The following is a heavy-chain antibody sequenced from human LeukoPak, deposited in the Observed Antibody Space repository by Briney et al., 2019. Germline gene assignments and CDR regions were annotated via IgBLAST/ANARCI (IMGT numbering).Heavy chain of an antibody. V-gene: IGHV1-8*01. Sequence: ASVKVSCKASGYTFTSYDINWVRQATGQGLEWMGWMNPNSDNTAYTQKFQGRVTMTRNTSISTAYMELSSLRSEDTAVYYCARANRFDPWGQGTLVTVSS. CDR1: GYTFTSYD. CDR3: ARANRFDP. J-gene: IGHJ5*02. CDR2: MNPNSDNT.